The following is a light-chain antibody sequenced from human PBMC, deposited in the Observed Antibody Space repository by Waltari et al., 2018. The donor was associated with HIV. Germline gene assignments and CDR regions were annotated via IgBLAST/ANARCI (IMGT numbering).Light chain of an antibody. CDR3: QTWGTGIRV. V-gene: IGLV4-69*01. Sequence: QLVLTQSPSASASPGAPAKLTCTMSSGHSTYAIAWHQQQPEKGPRCLMKVNSDGSHSKGDGIPDRSSGVSSGSGRYLIISSLQSEDEADYYCQTWGTGIRVFGGGTKLTVL. CDR1: SGHSTYA. J-gene: IGLJ3*02. CDR2: VNSDGSH.